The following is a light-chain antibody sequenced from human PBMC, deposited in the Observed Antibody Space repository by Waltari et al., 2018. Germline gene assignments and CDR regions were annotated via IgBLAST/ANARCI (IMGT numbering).Light chain of an antibody. J-gene: IGLJ1*01. CDR3: SSYTSSSTSYV. V-gene: IGLV2-14*01. CDR1: SSDVGGYNY. Sequence: QSALTQPASVSGSPGQSITISCTGTSSDVGGYNYVSWYQQHPGKAPKLMIYDVSKRPSGVSNRFSCSKSGNTASLTISGLQAEDEADYYCSSYTSSSTSYVFGTGTKVTVL. CDR2: DVS.